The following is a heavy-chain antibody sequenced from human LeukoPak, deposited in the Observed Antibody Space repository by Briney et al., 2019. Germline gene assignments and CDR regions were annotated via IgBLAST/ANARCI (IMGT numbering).Heavy chain of an antibody. Sequence: GGSLRLSCAASVFTFSSYAMSWVRQAPGKGLEWVSAISGSGGSTYYADSVKGRFTISRDNSKNTLYLQMNSLRAEDTAVYYCARVGRSSPAGKYYYYYMDVWGKGTTATVSS. CDR3: ARVGRSSPAGKYYYYYMDV. CDR2: ISGSGGST. CDR1: VFTFSSYA. J-gene: IGHJ6*03. D-gene: IGHD6-13*01. V-gene: IGHV3-23*01.